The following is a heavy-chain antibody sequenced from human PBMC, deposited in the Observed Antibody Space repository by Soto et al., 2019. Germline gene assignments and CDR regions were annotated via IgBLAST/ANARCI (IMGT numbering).Heavy chain of an antibody. Sequence: EVQLVESGGGLVQPGGSLRLSCAGSGFTFSDYYIDWARQAPGKGLEWVGRSRDKGNSYSTDNAASVKGRFTVSRDASKYSLYLQMNSLKSEDTALYYCTRSIPGTTSSDYWGQGTLVTVSS. V-gene: IGHV3-72*01. D-gene: IGHD1-7*01. CDR3: TRSIPGTTSSDY. CDR1: GFTFSDYY. CDR2: SRDKGNSYST. J-gene: IGHJ4*02.